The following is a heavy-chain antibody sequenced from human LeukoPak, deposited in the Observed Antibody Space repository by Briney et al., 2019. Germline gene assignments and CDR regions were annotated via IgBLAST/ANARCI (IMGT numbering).Heavy chain of an antibody. D-gene: IGHD3-9*01. J-gene: IGHJ6*02. CDR2: INPNSGGT. CDR3: ARVAHYDILTGYYSYGMDV. Sequence: ASVKVSCKASGYTFTGYYMHWVRQAPGQGLEWMGWINPNSGGTNYAQKFQGRVTMTRDTSVSTAYMELSRLRSDDTAVYYCARVAHYDILTGYYSYGMDVWGQGTTVTVSS. V-gene: IGHV1-2*02. CDR1: GYTFTGYY.